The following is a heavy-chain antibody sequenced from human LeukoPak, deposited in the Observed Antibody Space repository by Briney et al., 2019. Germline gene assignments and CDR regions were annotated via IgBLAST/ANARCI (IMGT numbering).Heavy chain of an antibody. CDR1: GGTFSSYA. Sequence: SVKVSCKASGGTFSSYAISWVRQAPGQGLEWMGGIIPIFGTANYAQKFQGRVTITADKSTSTAYMELSSLRSEDPAVYYCANAAEPGYFDYWGQGTLVTVSS. D-gene: IGHD6-25*01. CDR2: IIPIFGTA. CDR3: ANAAEPGYFDY. J-gene: IGHJ4*02. V-gene: IGHV1-69*06.